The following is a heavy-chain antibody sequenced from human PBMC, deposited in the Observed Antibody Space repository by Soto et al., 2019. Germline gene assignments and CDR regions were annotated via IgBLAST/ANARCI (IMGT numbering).Heavy chain of an antibody. D-gene: IGHD6-13*01. Sequence: PSETLSLTXAVYGGSFSGYYWSWIRQPPGKGLEWIGEINHSGSTNYNPSLKSRVTISVDTSKNQFSLKLSSVTAADTAVYYCARGPGIAALWGQGTLVTAPQ. CDR1: GGSFSGYY. CDR3: ARGPGIAAL. J-gene: IGHJ4*02. V-gene: IGHV4-34*01. CDR2: INHSGST.